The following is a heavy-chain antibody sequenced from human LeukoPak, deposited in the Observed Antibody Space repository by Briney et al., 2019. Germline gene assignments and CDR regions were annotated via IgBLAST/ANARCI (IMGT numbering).Heavy chain of an antibody. V-gene: IGHV3-48*03. J-gene: IGHJ4*02. D-gene: IGHD5-18*01. CDR2: ISSSGSTI. CDR3: AREGYSYGKGYFDY. Sequence: PGGSLRLSCAASGFTFSSYGMNWVRQAPGKGLEWVSHISSSGSTIYYADSVKGRFTISRDNAKNSLYLQMNSLRAEDTAVYYCAREGYSYGKGYFDYWGQGTLVTVSS. CDR1: GFTFSSYG.